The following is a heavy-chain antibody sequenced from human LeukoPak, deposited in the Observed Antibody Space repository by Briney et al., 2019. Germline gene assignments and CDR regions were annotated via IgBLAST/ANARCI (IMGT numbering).Heavy chain of an antibody. D-gene: IGHD3-10*01. J-gene: IGHJ4*02. V-gene: IGHV1-2*02. CDR1: GYTFTVYF. CDR3: ARAQYYYPHHYYVY. Sequence: VASVTVSSKASGYTFTVYFMNWVRQAPGQGLGWMGWINTNSGDTTYAQKFQGRVTMTRDTSTSTAYMELSRLRSDDTAVYYCARAQYYYPHHYYVYGGQGTLVTVS. CDR2: INTNSGDT.